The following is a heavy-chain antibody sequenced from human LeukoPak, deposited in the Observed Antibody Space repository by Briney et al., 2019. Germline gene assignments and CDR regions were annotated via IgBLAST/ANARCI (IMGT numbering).Heavy chain of an antibody. CDR2: MNPNSGNT. CDR1: GYTFTSYD. V-gene: IGHV1-8*01. D-gene: IGHD2-15*01. J-gene: IGHJ4*02. CDR3: ARRHGRCSDGSCYYPDY. Sequence: ASVKVSCKASGYTFTSYDINWVRQATGQGLEWMGWMNPNSGNTGYAQKFQGRVTMTKNSSITTAYMELSSLRSEDTAVYYCARRHGRCSDGSCYYPDYWGQGTLVTVSS.